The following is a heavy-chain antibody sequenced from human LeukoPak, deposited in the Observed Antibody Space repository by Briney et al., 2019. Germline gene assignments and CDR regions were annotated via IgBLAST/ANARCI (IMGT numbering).Heavy chain of an antibody. D-gene: IGHD2-15*01. CDR1: RFTFSSYA. CDR3: ARDLGGYYYYGMDV. CDR2: ISYDGSNK. Sequence: GVSLRLSCVASRFTFSSYAMHWVRQAPGKGLEWVAVISYDGSNKYYADSVKGRFTISRDNAKNSLYLQMNSLGAEDTAVYYCARDLGGYYYYGMDVWGQGTTVTVSS. J-gene: IGHJ6*02. V-gene: IGHV3-30-3*01.